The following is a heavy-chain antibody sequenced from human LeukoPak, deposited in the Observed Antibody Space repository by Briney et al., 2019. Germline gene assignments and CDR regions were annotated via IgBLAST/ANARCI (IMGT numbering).Heavy chain of an antibody. V-gene: IGHV4-34*01. CDR1: GGSFSGYY. CDR3: ARVVVVVPAATRTGNWFDP. D-gene: IGHD2-2*01. CDR2: INHSGST. J-gene: IGHJ5*02. Sequence: PSETLSLTCAVYGGSFSGYYWSWIRQPPGKGLEWIGEINHSGSTNYNPSLKSRVTISVDTSKNQFSLKLSSVTAADTAVYYCARVVVVVPAATRTGNWFDPWGQGTLVTVSS.